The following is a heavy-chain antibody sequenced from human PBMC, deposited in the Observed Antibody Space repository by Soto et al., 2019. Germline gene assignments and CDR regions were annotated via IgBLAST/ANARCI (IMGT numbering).Heavy chain of an antibody. V-gene: IGHV3-23*01. CDR2: IDGGGGTI. Sequence: GGSLRLSCAASGFTFSSYWMHWVRQAPGKGLVWVSLIDGGGGTIYYADSVKGRFYISRDNSKNTLYLQLNSLRVEDTAVFYCAKGAPVTTYRYYSYALDVWGQGTTVTVSS. CDR3: AKGAPVTTYRYYSYALDV. CDR1: GFTFSSYW. D-gene: IGHD4-17*01. J-gene: IGHJ6*02.